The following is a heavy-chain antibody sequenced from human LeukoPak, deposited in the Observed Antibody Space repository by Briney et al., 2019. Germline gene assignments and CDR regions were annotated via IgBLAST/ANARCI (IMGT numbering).Heavy chain of an antibody. D-gene: IGHD5-12*01. V-gene: IGHV3-48*01. CDR3: ASLVATRNWFDP. CDR1: GFTFSSYS. CDR2: ISSSSSTI. J-gene: IGHJ5*02. Sequence: PPGGSLRLSCAAPGFTFSSYSMNWGRQAPGKGLEWGSYISSSSSTINYADSVKGRFTISRDNAKNSLYLQMNSLRAEDTAVYYCASLVATRNWFDPWGQGTLVTVSS.